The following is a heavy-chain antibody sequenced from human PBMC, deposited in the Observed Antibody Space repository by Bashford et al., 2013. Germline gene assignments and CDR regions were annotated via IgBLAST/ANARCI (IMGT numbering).Heavy chain of an antibody. CDR3: CDERFIVLVTVPXFLRSS. Sequence: ASVKVSCKASGYTFSDYYLHWVRQAPGQGLEWMGWINPNPNSGATKYAEMFRGQGHHDRGTRPSAQPNMELSSLRSDDTAVTITCDERFIVLVTVPXFLRSSWG. J-gene: IGHJ5*01. D-gene: IGHD2-21*02. CDR1: GYTFSDYY. CDR2: INPNPNSGAT. V-gene: IGHV1-2*02.